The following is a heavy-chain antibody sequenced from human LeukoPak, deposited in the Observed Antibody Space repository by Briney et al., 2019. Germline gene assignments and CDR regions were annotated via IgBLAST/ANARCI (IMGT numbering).Heavy chain of an antibody. CDR2: ISYSGST. V-gene: IGHV4-59*08. Sequence: SETLSLTCIVSGGSVTSYYWSWIRQPPGKGLEWIGYISYSGSTNYNPSLKSRVTISIDTSKNQFSLKLSSVTAADTAVYYCARHNMATLTFDYWGQGTLVTVSS. D-gene: IGHD5-24*01. CDR3: ARHNMATLTFDY. J-gene: IGHJ4*02. CDR1: GGSVTSYY.